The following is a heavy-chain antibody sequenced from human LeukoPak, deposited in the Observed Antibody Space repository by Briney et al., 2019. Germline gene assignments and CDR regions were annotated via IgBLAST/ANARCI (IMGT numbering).Heavy chain of an antibody. CDR1: GYTVTIYD. CDR2: MNPNSGNT. V-gene: IGHV1-8*03. Sequence: GASVKVSCKGSGYTVTIYDINWVRQAPGQGLEWMGWMNPNSGNTGYAQKFQGRVTITRNTSISTAYMELSSLRSEDTAVYYCARSRSGTGCSDFDYWGQGTLVTVSS. D-gene: IGHD2-2*01. CDR3: ARSRSGTGCSDFDY. J-gene: IGHJ4*02.